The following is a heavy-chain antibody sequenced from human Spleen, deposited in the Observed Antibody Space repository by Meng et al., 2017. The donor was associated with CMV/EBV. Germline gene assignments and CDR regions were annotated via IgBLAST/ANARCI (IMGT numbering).Heavy chain of an antibody. CDR2: ISGSGGSI. CDR1: GFTFTSYT. Sequence: GQLVGSGGGLVQPGGSLRLSCAASGFTFTSYTMSWVRQAPGKGLEWVSSISGSGGSIYYADSVKGRFTISRDNSKNTLYLQMNSLRAEDTALYYCARGVPGTQRFDFWSQGTLVTVSS. CDR3: ARGVPGTQRFDF. J-gene: IGHJ4*02. D-gene: IGHD1-7*01. V-gene: IGHV3-23*04.